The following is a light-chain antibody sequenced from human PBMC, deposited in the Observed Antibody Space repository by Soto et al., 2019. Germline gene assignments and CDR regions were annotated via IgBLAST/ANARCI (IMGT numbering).Light chain of an antibody. V-gene: IGKV1-5*01. J-gene: IGKJ1*01. CDR1: QSISSW. CDR2: DAS. Sequence: DIQMTQSPSTLSASVGDRVTSTCRASQSISSWLAWYQQKPGKAPKLLIYDASTLESGVPSRFSGSGSGTEFTLTINNLQPDDLATYICQQYKSYSTFGRGTKVDIK. CDR3: QQYKSYST.